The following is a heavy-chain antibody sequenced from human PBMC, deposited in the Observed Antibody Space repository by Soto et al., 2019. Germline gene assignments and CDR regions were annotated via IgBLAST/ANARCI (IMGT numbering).Heavy chain of an antibody. CDR1: GFTFSSYG. J-gene: IGHJ4*02. D-gene: IGHD1-26*01. V-gene: IGHV3-30*18. CDR2: ISYDGSNK. Sequence: PGGSLRLSCAASGFTFSSYGMHWVRQAPGKGLEWVAVISYDGSNKYYADSVKGRFTISRDNSKNTLYLQMNSLRAEDTAVYYCAKTVGATFFSDYWGQGTLVTVSS. CDR3: AKTVGATFFSDY.